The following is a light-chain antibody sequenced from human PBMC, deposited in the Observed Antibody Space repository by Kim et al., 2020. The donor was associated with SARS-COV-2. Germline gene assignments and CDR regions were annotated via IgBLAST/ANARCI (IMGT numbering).Light chain of an antibody. V-gene: IGKV1-8*01. CDR2: AAS. CDR1: QGISSY. Sequence: ASTGDRVTSTCRASQGISSYLACYQQKPGKAPKLLIYAASTLQSGVPSRFSGSGSGTDFTLTISCLQSEDFATYYCQQYYSYPLTFGGGTKVDIK. J-gene: IGKJ4*01. CDR3: QQYYSYPLT.